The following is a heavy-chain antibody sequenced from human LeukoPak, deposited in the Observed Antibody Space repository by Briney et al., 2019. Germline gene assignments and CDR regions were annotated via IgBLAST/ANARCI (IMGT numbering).Heavy chain of an antibody. V-gene: IGHV4-38-2*01. CDR1: GYSLTNGDY. J-gene: IGHJ4*02. CDR3: ARNSTSGFFDY. Sequence: PSETLSLTCVVSGYSLTNGDYWGWIRQSPGKGLEWIASIYNSASTHYNPSLRSRVTILVDTSKNEFSLKMGAVTAADTAVYYCARNSTSGFFDYWGQGTLATVSS. CDR2: IYNSAST. D-gene: IGHD3-10*01.